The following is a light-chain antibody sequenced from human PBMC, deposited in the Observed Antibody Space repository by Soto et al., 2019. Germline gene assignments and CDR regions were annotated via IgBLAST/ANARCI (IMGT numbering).Light chain of an antibody. CDR3: QQSGTSMWT. J-gene: IGKJ1*01. V-gene: IGKV3-15*01. CDR1: QSVSSN. Sequence: MVIKQSPATLSVSPVERATLSFRASQSVSSNLAWYQKTPGQDPRILIYGASTRATGIPARFSGSVSGTEFNLTISSLETEDCAVYECQQSGTSMWTVGPVTKVDIK. CDR2: GAS.